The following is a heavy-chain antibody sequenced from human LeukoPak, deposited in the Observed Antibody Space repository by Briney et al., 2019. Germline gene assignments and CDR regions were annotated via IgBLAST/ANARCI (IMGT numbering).Heavy chain of an antibody. CDR3: AIHAGGWSPKGALYI. CDR2: IYYSGST. Sequence: SETLSLTCTVSGGSIRSSSYYWGWIRQPPGKELEWVGSIYYSGSTYYNPSIKSRATISVDTTKNQFSLRLSSVTAADTAVYYWAIHAGGWSPKGALYIWNQETMVTVHS. CDR1: GGSIRSSSYY. V-gene: IGHV4-39*01. J-gene: IGHJ3*02. D-gene: IGHD6-19*01.